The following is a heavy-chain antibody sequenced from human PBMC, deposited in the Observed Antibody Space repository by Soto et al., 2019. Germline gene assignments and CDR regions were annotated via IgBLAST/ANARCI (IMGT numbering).Heavy chain of an antibody. CDR1: GYSFTDYY. D-gene: IGHD2-21*01. V-gene: IGHV1-2*02. Sequence: QVQLVQSGAEVKKPGASVKVSCKASGYSFTDYYIHWVRQAPGEGLEWMGWINPNSGGTNFAPKFRGRVTLTRDTSISTAYMEVTRLRSDDTAVYFCAREGQGLDSPTAYSRRFDPWGQGTLITVS. CDR2: INPNSGGT. CDR3: AREGQGLDSPTAYSRRFDP. J-gene: IGHJ5*02.